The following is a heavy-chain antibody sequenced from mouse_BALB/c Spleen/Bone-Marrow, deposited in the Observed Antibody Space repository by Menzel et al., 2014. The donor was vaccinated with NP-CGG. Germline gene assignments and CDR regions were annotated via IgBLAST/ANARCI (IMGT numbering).Heavy chain of an antibody. J-gene: IGHJ3*01. V-gene: IGHV10S3*01. CDR2: IRSKNNNYAT. CDR3: VRGDDYDAWFTY. Sequence: EVHLVESGGGLVQPKGLLKLSCAASGFTFNTNAMNWVRRAPGKGLEWVARIRSKNNNYATYYADSVKDRFTISRDDSQSMLYLQMNNLKTEDTAMYYCVRGDDYDAWFTYWGQGTLVTVSA. D-gene: IGHD2-4*01. CDR1: GFTFNTNA.